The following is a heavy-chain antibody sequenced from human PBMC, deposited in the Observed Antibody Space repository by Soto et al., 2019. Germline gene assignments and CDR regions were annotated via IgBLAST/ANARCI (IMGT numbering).Heavy chain of an antibody. V-gene: IGHV1-69*08. J-gene: IGHJ5*02. CDR1: GGTFSSYT. D-gene: IGHD3-22*01. CDR3: ARDLGSSYYEP. CDR2: IIPILGIA. Sequence: QVQLVQSGAEVKKPGSSVKVSCKASGGTFSSYTISWVRQAPGQGLEWMGRIIPILGIANYAQKFQGRVTITADKSMSTAYMELSSLRSEDTAVYYCARDLGSSYYEPWGQGTLVTVSS.